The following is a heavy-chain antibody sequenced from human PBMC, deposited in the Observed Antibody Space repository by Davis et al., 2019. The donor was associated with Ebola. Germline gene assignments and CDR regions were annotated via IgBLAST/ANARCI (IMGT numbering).Heavy chain of an antibody. Sequence: GGSLRLSCAASGFTFSSYSMNWVRQAPGKGLEWVSSISSSSSYMYYADSVKGRFTISRDNAKNSLYLQMNSLRAEDTAVYYCARERAAAWFDPWGQGTLVTVSS. CDR3: ARERAAAWFDP. J-gene: IGHJ5*02. V-gene: IGHV3-21*01. CDR1: GFTFSSYS. CDR2: ISSSSSYM. D-gene: IGHD6-13*01.